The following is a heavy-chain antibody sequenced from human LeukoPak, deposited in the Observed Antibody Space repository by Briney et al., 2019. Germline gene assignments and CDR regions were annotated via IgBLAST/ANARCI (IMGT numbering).Heavy chain of an antibody. CDR3: ARGIDEWLYLNY. V-gene: IGHV3-7*04. CDR2: MNRDGSEV. Sequence: GGSLRLSCAASGFLFSTYDMTWVRQAPGKGPEFVATMNRDGSEVAYGNSVRGRFTISRDNAKNSLYLQMYSLRAEDTAVYYCARGIDEWLYLNYWGQGALVTVSS. D-gene: IGHD3-3*01. J-gene: IGHJ4*02. CDR1: GFLFSTYD.